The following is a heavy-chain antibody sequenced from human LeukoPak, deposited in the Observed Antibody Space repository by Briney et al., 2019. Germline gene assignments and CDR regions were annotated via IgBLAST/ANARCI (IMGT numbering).Heavy chain of an antibody. CDR1: GFSFTSYW. J-gene: IGHJ4*02. CDR3: ARHLSSITSCPTY. V-gene: IGHV5-51*01. D-gene: IGHD2-2*01. CDR2: IHPVDSHT. Sequence: GESLKISCKSYGFSFTSYWIGWVRQMPGKGLEWMGIIHPVDSHTRYSPSFQGQVTISADKSVSTAYLHWSSLKASDIAIYYCARHLSSITSCPTYWGQGTLVTVSS.